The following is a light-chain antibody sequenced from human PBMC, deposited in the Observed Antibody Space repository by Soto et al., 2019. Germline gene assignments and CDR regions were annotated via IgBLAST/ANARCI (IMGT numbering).Light chain of an antibody. Sequence: EIVLTPSPAPLPLSPGERATLSCRASQSVSSNLAWYQQKPGQAPRLLIYGASHRTTGIPDRFSGSGSGTDFTLTISRLEHEDFAVYYCQQYGNSIPITFGQGTRLEIK. CDR3: QQYGNSIPIT. J-gene: IGKJ5*01. V-gene: IGKV3-20*01. CDR2: GAS. CDR1: QSVSSN.